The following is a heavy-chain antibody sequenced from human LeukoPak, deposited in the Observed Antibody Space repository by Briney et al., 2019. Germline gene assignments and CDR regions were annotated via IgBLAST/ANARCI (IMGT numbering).Heavy chain of an antibody. CDR1: GGTFSSYA. V-gene: IGHV1-69*04. J-gene: IGHJ6*03. CDR3: ARIPGPSLLYYYYMDV. CDR2: IIPILGIA. Sequence: PVKVSCKASGGTFSSYAISWVRQAPGQGLEWMGRIIPILGIANRAQKFQGRVTITADKSTSTAYMELSSLRSEDTAVYYCARIPGPSLLYYYYMDVWGKGTTVTVSS.